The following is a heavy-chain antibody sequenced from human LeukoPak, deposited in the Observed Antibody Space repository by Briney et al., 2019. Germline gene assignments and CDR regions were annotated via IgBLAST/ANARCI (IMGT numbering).Heavy chain of an antibody. CDR3: ARDRGYSSFDY. CDR2: IWYDGSNK. V-gene: IGHV3-33*01. CDR1: GFTFSSYG. J-gene: IGHJ4*02. D-gene: IGHD4-23*01. Sequence: GGSLRLSCAASGFTFSSYGMHWVRQAPGKGLEWVAVIWYDGSNKYYADSVKGRFTISRDNSKNTLYLQMNSLRAEDTAVYYCARDRGYSSFDYWGQGTLVTVSS.